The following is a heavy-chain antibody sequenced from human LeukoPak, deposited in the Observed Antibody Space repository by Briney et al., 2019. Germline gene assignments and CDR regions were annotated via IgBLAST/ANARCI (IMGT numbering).Heavy chain of an antibody. CDR1: GGSISSGGYY. D-gene: IGHD5-12*01. CDR3: ARARGGWLRPYYFDY. V-gene: IGHV4-31*03. J-gene: IGHJ4*02. Sequence: SETLSLTCTVSGGSISSGGYYWSWIRQHPGKGLEWIGYIYYSGSTYYNPSLKSRVTISVDTSKNQFSLKLSSVTAADTAVYYCARARGGWLRPYYFDYWGQGTLVTVSS. CDR2: IYYSGST.